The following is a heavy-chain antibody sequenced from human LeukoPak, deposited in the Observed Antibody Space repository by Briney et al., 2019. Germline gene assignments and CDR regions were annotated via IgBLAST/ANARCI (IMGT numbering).Heavy chain of an antibody. CDR2: INHSGST. Sequence: SETLPLTCAVYGGSFSGYYWSWIRQPPGKGLEWIGEINHSGSTNYNPSPKSRVTISVDTSKNQFSLKLSSVTAADTAVYYCARVLPPGGWFDPWGQGTLVTVSS. V-gene: IGHV4-34*01. CDR3: ARVLPPGGWFDP. J-gene: IGHJ5*02. CDR1: GGSFSGYY.